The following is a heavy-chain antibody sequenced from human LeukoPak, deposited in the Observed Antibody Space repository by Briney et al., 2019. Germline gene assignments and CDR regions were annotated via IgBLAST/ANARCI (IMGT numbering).Heavy chain of an antibody. CDR3: ARELTDSPFDY. D-gene: IGHD2/OR15-2a*01. J-gene: IGHJ4*02. CDR1: GFTFSNAW. V-gene: IGHV3-48*04. CDR2: ISSSGRTI. Sequence: GGSLRLSCAASGFTFSNAWMNWVRQAPGKGLEWVSYISSSGRTIYYAESVKGRFTVSRDNAKNSLYLQMNSLRAEDTAVYYCARELTDSPFDYWGQGTLVTVSS.